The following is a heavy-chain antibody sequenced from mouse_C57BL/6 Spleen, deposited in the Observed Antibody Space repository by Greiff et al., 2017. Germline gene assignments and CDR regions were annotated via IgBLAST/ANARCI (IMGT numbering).Heavy chain of an antibody. Sequence: EVKVVESGGGLVQPGGSLSLSCAASGFTFTDYYMSWVRQPPGKALEWLGFIRNKANGYTTEYSASVKGRFTISRDNSQSILYLQMNALRAEDSATYYCARYNSKGFDYWGQGTTLTVSS. CDR3: ARYNSKGFDY. J-gene: IGHJ2*01. CDR2: IRNKANGYTT. V-gene: IGHV7-3*01. CDR1: GFTFTDYY. D-gene: IGHD2-5*01.